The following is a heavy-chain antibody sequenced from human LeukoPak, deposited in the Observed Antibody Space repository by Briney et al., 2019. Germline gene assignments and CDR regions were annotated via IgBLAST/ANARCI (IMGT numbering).Heavy chain of an antibody. J-gene: IGHJ4*02. CDR2: ISSSSSYV. D-gene: IGHD4-23*01. V-gene: IGHV3-21*01. CDR3: ASGGYGGPPV. Sequence: PGGSLRLLWAASGINFSCYSMNWVRQGPGKGLEWVSSISSSSSYVYSADSVKGRFTISRDNAKNSLYLQMNSLRAEDTAVYYCASGGYGGPPVWGQGTLVTVSS. CDR1: GINFSCYS.